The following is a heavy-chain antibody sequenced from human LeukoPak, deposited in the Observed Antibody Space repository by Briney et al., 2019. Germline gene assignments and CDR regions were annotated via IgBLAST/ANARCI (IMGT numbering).Heavy chain of an antibody. CDR1: GYTFTSYG. CDR2: IIPIFGTA. J-gene: IGHJ3*01. V-gene: IGHV1-69*05. CDR3: ARDLYSGSSDV. D-gene: IGHD1-26*01. Sequence: ASVKVSCKASGYTFTSYGISWVRQAPGQGLEWMGGIIPIFGTANYAQKFQGRVTITTDESTSTAYMELSSLRSEDTAVYYCARDLYSGSSDVWGQGTMVTVSS.